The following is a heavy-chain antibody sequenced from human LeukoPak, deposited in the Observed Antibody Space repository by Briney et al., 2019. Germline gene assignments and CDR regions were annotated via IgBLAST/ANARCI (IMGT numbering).Heavy chain of an antibody. J-gene: IGHJ5*02. CDR1: RFSISTYL. V-gene: IGHV3-7*01. CDR3: VRDPALGVS. CDR2: IKEDGSEK. Sequence: GGSLRLSCAASRFSISTYLMSWVRQAPGKGLEWVANIKEDGSEKYYVDSVKGRFTISRDNAKNSLYLQMNSLRAEDSAVYYCVRDPALGVSWGQGTLVIVSS. D-gene: IGHD7-27*01.